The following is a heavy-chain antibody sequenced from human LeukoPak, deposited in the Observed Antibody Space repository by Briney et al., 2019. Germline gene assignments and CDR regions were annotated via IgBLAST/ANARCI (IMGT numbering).Heavy chain of an antibody. CDR1: GGSISSYY. CDR2: ISYGGST. J-gene: IGHJ4*02. D-gene: IGHD3-9*01. CDR3: ARHNYDILTGPPGYFDY. Sequence: SETLSLTCTVSGGSISSYYWTWIRQPPGRGLEWVGYISYGGSTNYNPSLKSRVTISVDTSKNQFSLKLSSVTAADTAVYYCARHNYDILTGPPGYFDYWGQGTLVTVSS. V-gene: IGHV4-59*08.